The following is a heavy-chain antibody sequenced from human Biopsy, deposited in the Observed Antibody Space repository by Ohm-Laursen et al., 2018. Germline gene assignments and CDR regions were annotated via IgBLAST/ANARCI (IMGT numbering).Heavy chain of an antibody. CDR3: VRGGSGSFPFDY. Sequence: GTLSLTCTVSGGSFTGHYWTWMRQPAGKGLEWTGRLFTSGTTNYSPSLNNRVTMSVDTSKNQFSLRLTSVTAADTAVYYCVRGGSGSFPFDYWGPETLVTVSS. D-gene: IGHD3-10*01. CDR2: LFTSGTT. CDR1: GGSFTGHY. V-gene: IGHV4-4*07. J-gene: IGHJ4*02.